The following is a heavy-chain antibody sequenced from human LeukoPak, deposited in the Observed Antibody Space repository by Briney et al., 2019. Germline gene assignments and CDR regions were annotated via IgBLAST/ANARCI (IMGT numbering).Heavy chain of an antibody. Sequence: PGGSLRLSCAASGFTFSSYWMSWVRQAPGKGLEWMGIIYPGDSDTRYSPSFQGQVTISADKSISTAYLQWSSLKASDTAMYYCARRRGYSYELYYGMDVWGQGTTVTVSS. CDR3: ARRRGYSYELYYGMDV. J-gene: IGHJ6*02. CDR1: GFTFSSYW. CDR2: IYPGDSDT. V-gene: IGHV5-51*01. D-gene: IGHD5-18*01.